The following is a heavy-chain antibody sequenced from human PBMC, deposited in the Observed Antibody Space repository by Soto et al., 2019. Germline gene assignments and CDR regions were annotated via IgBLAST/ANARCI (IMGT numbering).Heavy chain of an antibody. CDR2: INHSGST. V-gene: IGHV4-34*01. Sequence: SETLALTCAVSGGCFSGYYWSWIRQPPGKGLEWIGEINHSGSTNYNPSLKSRVTISVDTSKNQFSLKLSSVTAADTAVYYCARGDYDILTGYSEYWGQGTLVTVSS. J-gene: IGHJ4*02. D-gene: IGHD3-9*01. CDR3: ARGDYDILTGYSEY. CDR1: GGCFSGYY.